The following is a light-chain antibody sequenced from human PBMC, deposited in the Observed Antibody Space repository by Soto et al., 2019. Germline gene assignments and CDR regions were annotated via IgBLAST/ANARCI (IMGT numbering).Light chain of an antibody. CDR1: DIVSDNY. CDR2: GAS. V-gene: IGKV3-20*01. CDR3: QQYGSSPLT. J-gene: IGKJ4*01. Sequence: EIVLTQSPGTLSLSPGERATLSCRASDIVSDNYLSWYQQRSGQAPSLVIYGASSRARAVPDRFSGSGSGADFPITLSRLEPEDFAVYYCQQYGSSPLTFCGGTKVEIK.